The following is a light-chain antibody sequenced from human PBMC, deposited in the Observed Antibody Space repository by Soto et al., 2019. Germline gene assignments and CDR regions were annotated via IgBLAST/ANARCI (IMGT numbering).Light chain of an antibody. J-gene: IGLJ2*01. Sequence: QAVVTQEPSLTVSPGGTVTLTCGSSTGAVTSNHHPYWFQQKAGQAPRTLIDDTSNKHSWTPARFSGSLVGDKAALTLSGALLDDVAQCYCLLSHNAARVFVGGTKLAVL. V-gene: IGLV7-46*01. CDR2: DTS. CDR3: LLSHNAARV. CDR1: TGAVTSNHH.